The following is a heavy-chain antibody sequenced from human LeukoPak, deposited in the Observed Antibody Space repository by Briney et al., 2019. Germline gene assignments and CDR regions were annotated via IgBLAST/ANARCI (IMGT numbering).Heavy chain of an antibody. CDR3: AKEAPYCGGDCYGVFDY. CDR2: ISGSGGST. J-gene: IGHJ4*02. CDR1: GFTFSSYA. Sequence: GGSLRLSCAASGFTFSSYAMSWVRQAPGKGLEWVSAISGSGGSTYYADSVKGRFTISRDSSKNTLYLQMNSLRADDTAVYYCAKEAPYCGGDCYGVFDYWGQGNLVTVSS. V-gene: IGHV3-23*01. D-gene: IGHD2-21*02.